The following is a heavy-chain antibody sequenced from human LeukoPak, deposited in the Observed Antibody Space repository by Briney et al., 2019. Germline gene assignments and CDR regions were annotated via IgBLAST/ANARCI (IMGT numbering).Heavy chain of an antibody. CDR1: GFTFSSYT. J-gene: IGHJ4*02. V-gene: IGHV3-48*04. CDR3: AGGGRGYSGSYFSTY. CDR2: ISSSGSTI. Sequence: AGGSLRLSCAASGFTFSSYTMSWVRQAPGKGLEWVSYISSSGSTIHYADSVKGRFTISRDNAKNSLFLQMNSLRVEDTAVYYCAGGGRGYSGSYFSTYWGQGTLVTVSS. D-gene: IGHD1-26*01.